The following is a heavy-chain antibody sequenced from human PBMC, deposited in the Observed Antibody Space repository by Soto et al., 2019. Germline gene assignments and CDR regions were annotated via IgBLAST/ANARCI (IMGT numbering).Heavy chain of an antibody. D-gene: IGHD5-12*01. Sequence: EVPLVESGGGLVQPGGSLRLSCAASGFTFSSYWMHWVRQAPGKGLVWVSRINSDGSSTSYADSVKGRFTISRDNAKNTLYLQMNSLRAEDTAVYYCASSFMVARVGYWGQGTLVTVSS. CDR1: GFTFSSYW. CDR3: ASSFMVARVGY. J-gene: IGHJ4*02. V-gene: IGHV3-74*01. CDR2: INSDGSST.